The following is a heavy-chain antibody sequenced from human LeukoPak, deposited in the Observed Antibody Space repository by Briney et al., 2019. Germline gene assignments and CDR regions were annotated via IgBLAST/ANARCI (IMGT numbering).Heavy chain of an antibody. Sequence: GGSLRLSWAASGFTFSSYGMSWVRQAPGKGLEWVSAISGSGGSTYYTDSVKGRFTISRDNSKNTLYLQMNSLRAEDTAVYYCATYVDTVRYDAFDVWGQGTMVTVSS. CDR2: ISGSGGST. V-gene: IGHV3-23*01. D-gene: IGHD5-18*01. CDR3: ATYVDTVRYDAFDV. J-gene: IGHJ3*01. CDR1: GFTFSSYG.